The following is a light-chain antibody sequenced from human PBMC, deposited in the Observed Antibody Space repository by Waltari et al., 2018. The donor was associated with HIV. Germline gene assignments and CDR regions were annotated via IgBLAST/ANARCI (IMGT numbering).Light chain of an antibody. J-gene: IGLJ2*01. CDR3: AAWDDSLSGLVV. Sequence: QSVLTQPPSASGNPGQRVTISCSGSSPHIGSTYVYWYQQLPGTAPKLLIYRNNQRPSGVPDRFSGSKSGTSASLAISGLRSEDEADYYCAAWDDSLSGLVVFGGGTKLTVL. V-gene: IGLV1-47*01. CDR1: SPHIGSTY. CDR2: RNN.